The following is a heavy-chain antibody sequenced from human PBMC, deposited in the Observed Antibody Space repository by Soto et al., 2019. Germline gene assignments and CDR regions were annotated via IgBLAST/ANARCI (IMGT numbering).Heavy chain of an antibody. Sequence: GASVKVSCKASGYTFTSYGISWVRQAPGQRHKRMRWISAYNGNTNYAQKLQGRVTMTTDTSTSTAYMELRSLRSDDTSVYYCARDSYYDSSGYYCYWGQGTLVTVSS. CDR3: ARDSYYDSSGYYCY. CDR1: GYTFTSYG. J-gene: IGHJ4*02. D-gene: IGHD3-22*01. V-gene: IGHV1-18*01. CDR2: ISAYNGNT.